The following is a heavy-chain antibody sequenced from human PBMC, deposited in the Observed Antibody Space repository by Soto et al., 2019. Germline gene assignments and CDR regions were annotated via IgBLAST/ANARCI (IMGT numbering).Heavy chain of an antibody. CDR3: ASYAEMATTFDY. Sequence: PGGSLRLSCAASGFTFSSYSMNWVRQAPGKGLEWVSSISSSSSYIYYADSVKGRFTISRDNAKNSLYLQMNSLRAEDTAVYYCASYAEMATTFDYWGRGTLVTVSS. CDR1: GFTFSSYS. D-gene: IGHD1-1*01. V-gene: IGHV3-21*01. J-gene: IGHJ4*02. CDR2: ISSSSSYI.